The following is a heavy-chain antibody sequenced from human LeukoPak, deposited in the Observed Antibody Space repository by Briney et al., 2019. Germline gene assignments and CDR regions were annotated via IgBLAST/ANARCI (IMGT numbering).Heavy chain of an antibody. Sequence: SVKVSCKASGGTFSSYAISWVRQAPGQGLEWMGRIIPIFGTANYAQKFQGRVTITTDESTSTAYKELSSLRSEDTAVYYCARELWFGELLPLYYYMDVWGKGTTVTVSS. CDR3: ARELWFGELLPLYYYMDV. CDR2: IIPIFGTA. V-gene: IGHV1-69*05. J-gene: IGHJ6*03. CDR1: GGTFSSYA. D-gene: IGHD3-10*01.